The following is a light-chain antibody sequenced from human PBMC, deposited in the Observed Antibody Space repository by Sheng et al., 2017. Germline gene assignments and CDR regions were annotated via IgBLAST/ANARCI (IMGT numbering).Light chain of an antibody. J-gene: IGKJ2*01. CDR2: WAS. CDR1: QTILSGSGNENY. CDR3: QQYYTTPYT. V-gene: IGKV4-1*01. Sequence: DIVMTQSPDSLAVSLGARATINCKSSQTILSGSGNENYLAWYQQKAGQPPKLLIYWASTRESGVPDRFSGSGSGTDFTLTISSLQAEDVAVYYCQQYYTTPYTFGQGTNLEI.